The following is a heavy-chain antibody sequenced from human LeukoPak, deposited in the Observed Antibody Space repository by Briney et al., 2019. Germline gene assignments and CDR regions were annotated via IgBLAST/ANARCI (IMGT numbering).Heavy chain of an antibody. J-gene: IGHJ6*04. Sequence: PSETLSLTCAVSGYSISSGYYWGWIRQPPGKGLEWIGSIYHGGSTYYNPSLKSRVTISVDTSKNQFSLKLSSVTAADTAVYYCATSTRDILTGYSSYYGMDVWGKGTTVTVSS. CDR1: GYSISSGYY. CDR3: ATSTRDILTGYSSYYGMDV. V-gene: IGHV4-38-2*01. D-gene: IGHD3-9*01. CDR2: IYHGGST.